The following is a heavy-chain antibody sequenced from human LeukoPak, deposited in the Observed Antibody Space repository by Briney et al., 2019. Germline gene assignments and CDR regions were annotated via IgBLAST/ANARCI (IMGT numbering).Heavy chain of an antibody. CDR1: GFTFSSYW. CDR3: ARDLQNAGIQKGGFDY. Sequence: GGSLRLSCAASGFTFSSYWMHWVRQAPGQGLVWVSRINSDGSTTTYADSVKGRFTISRDNAKNTLYLQMNSLRAEDTAVYYCARDLQNAGIQKGGFDYWGQGTLVTVSS. J-gene: IGHJ4*02. D-gene: IGHD6-13*01. V-gene: IGHV3-74*01. CDR2: INSDGSTT.